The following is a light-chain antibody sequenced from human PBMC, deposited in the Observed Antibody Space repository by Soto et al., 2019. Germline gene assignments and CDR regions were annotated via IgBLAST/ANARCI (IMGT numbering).Light chain of an antibody. CDR2: DDN. J-gene: IGLJ1*01. CDR1: ISNIGGNS. Sequence: SLPSQPPSVSAAPGQKFTISCSGSISNIGGNSVSWYQQLPGTAPKLLIYDDNKRPSGIPDRFSGSKSGTSATLGITGFQTGDAADYYCGSWDSSLSAYVFGTGTKVTV. V-gene: IGLV1-51*01. CDR3: GSWDSSLSAYV.